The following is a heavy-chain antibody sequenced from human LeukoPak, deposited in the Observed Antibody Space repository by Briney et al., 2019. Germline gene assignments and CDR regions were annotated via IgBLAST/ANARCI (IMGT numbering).Heavy chain of an antibody. Sequence: GGSLRLSCAASGFSFSSYEMNWVHQAPGKGLEWVSGISPSGDITYYADSVMGRFSISRDNPKSTVSLQMSSLRAEDTAVYYGARDPHYYDSSGFSFDYWGQGTLVTVSS. D-gene: IGHD3-22*01. CDR1: GFSFSSYE. V-gene: IGHV3-23*01. CDR2: ISPSGDIT. CDR3: ARDPHYYDSSGFSFDY. J-gene: IGHJ4*02.